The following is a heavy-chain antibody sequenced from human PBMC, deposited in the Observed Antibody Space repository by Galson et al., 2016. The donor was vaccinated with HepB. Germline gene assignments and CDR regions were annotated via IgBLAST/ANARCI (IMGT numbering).Heavy chain of an antibody. CDR1: GFTFDDYA. D-gene: IGHD6-13*01. CDR2: ISWNSGTI. J-gene: IGHJ3*02. CDR3: TKATSSSWAGALDI. V-gene: IGHV3-9*01. Sequence: SLRLSCAASGFTFDDYAMHWVRQAPGKGLEWVSGISWNSGTIDYADSVKGRFTISRDNAKNSLYLLMNSLRGEDTALYYCTKATSSSWAGALDIWGQGTMVTVSS.